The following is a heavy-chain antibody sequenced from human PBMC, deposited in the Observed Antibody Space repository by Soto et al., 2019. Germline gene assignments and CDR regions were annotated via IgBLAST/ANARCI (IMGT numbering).Heavy chain of an antibody. V-gene: IGHV3-9*01. CDR1: GFTFDDYA. D-gene: IGHD6-13*01. CDR2: ISWNSGSI. Sequence: EVQLVESGGGLVQPGRSLRLSCAASGFTFDDYAMHWVRQAPGKGLEWVSGISWNSGSIGYADSVKGRFTISRDNAKNSLYLQMNSLRAEDTALYYCAKARGSAAGTFGYFDYWGQGTLVTVSS. CDR3: AKARGSAAGTFGYFDY. J-gene: IGHJ4*02.